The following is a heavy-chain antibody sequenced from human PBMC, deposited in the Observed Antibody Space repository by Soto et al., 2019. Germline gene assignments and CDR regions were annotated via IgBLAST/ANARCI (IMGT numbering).Heavy chain of an antibody. CDR1: GFSFSSYA. CDR2: ISGSDGKT. V-gene: IGHV3-23*01. D-gene: IGHD3-3*01. CDR3: ARWSYLDY. Sequence: LRLSCAASGFSFSSYAMSWVRQAPGKGLEWVSTISGSDGKTFYADSVKGRFSISRDTSKNTLYLQMNSLRADDTAVYYCARWSYLDYWGQGTRVTVSS. J-gene: IGHJ4*02.